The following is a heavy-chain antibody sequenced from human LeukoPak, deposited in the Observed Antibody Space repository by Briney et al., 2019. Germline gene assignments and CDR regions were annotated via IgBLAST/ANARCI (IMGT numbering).Heavy chain of an antibody. J-gene: IGHJ4*02. CDR2: ISTSGNTI. CDR3: ARGSGTSL. Sequence: GGSLRLSCAASGFTLSSYEMNWGRQAPGKGLEWLSYISTSGNTIYYADSVKGRFTISRDNTKNSLYLQMNSLGAEDTAVYYCARGSGTSLWGQGTLLTVSP. V-gene: IGHV3-48*03. CDR1: GFTLSSYE.